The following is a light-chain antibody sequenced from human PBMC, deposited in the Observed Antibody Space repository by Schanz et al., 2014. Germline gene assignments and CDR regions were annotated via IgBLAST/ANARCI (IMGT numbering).Light chain of an antibody. V-gene: IGLV2-14*01. Sequence: QSALTQPASVSGSPGQSITISCTGTSSDIGGYNYVSWYQQHPGKAPKLMIYDVSNRPSGVSNRFSGSKSGNTASLTVSGLQAEDEADYYCQSYDSSLSGPWVFGTGTKLTVL. CDR3: QSYDSSLSGPWV. CDR2: DVS. CDR1: SSDIGGYNY. J-gene: IGLJ1*01.